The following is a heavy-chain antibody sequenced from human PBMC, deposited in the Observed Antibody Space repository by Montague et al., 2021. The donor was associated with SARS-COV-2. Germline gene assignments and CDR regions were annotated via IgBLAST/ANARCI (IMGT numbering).Heavy chain of an antibody. CDR1: GGSVSGSSYY. D-gene: IGHD3-10*01. V-gene: IGHV4-39*01. Sequence: SETLSLTCTGSGGSVSGSSYYWGWIREPPGKGLEWIGSIYYTGSTYYNPSLKSRVTISVDTSKNQFSLKLSSVTAADTAVYYCARHITGSGNAFDIWGQGTMVTVSS. CDR2: IYYTGST. J-gene: IGHJ3*02. CDR3: ARHITGSGNAFDI.